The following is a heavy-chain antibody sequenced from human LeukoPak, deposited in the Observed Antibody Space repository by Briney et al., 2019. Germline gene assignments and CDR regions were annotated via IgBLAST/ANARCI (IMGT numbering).Heavy chain of an antibody. CDR2: IWYDGSKK. J-gene: IGHJ4*02. Sequence: GRSLRLSCAASGFTFSRDGMHWVRQAPGKGLEWVAVIWYDGSKKYYADSVKGRFAISRDNSKNTLYLQMNSLRAEDTAVYYCARLSGSFLDCWGQGTLVTVSS. CDR1: GFTFSRDG. CDR3: ARLSGSFLDC. D-gene: IGHD1-26*01. V-gene: IGHV3-33*01.